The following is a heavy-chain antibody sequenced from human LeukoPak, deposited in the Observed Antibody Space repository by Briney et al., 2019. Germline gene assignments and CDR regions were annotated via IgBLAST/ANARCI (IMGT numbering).Heavy chain of an antibody. CDR3: ARQGIVVVTPDAFDI. D-gene: IGHD3-22*01. V-gene: IGHV4-30-4*08. CDR2: IYYSGST. CDR1: GGSISSGDYY. J-gene: IGHJ3*02. Sequence: SETLSLTCTVSGGSISSGDYYWSWIRQPPGKGLEWIGYIYYSGSTYYNPSLKSRVTISVDTSKNQLSLKLSSVTAADTAVYYCARQGIVVVTPDAFDIWGQGTMVTVSS.